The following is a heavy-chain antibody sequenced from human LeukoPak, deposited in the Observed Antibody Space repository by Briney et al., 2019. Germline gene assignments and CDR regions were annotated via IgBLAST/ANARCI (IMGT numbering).Heavy chain of an antibody. CDR2: IYYSGST. J-gene: IGHJ5*02. Sequence: TSETLSLTCTVPGGSISSYYWSWIRQPPGKGLEWIGYIYYSGSTNYNPSLKSRVTISVDTSKNQFSLKLSSVTAADTAVYYCARGLTLGYSSPWGQGTLVTVSS. D-gene: IGHD6-13*01. CDR3: ARGLTLGYSSP. V-gene: IGHV4-59*12. CDR1: GGSISSYY.